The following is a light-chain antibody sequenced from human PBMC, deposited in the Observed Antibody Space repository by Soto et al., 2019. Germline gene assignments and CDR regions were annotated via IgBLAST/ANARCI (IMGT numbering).Light chain of an antibody. Sequence: DIQMTQSPSTLSASVGDRVSITCRTSQSITSWLAWYQQKPGKAPKVLIYDASSLERGVPSRFSGSGSETEFTLTINSLQPDDFATYYCLQYHSYHTFGQGTKLEMK. V-gene: IGKV1-5*01. J-gene: IGKJ2*01. CDR2: DAS. CDR3: LQYHSYHT. CDR1: QSITSW.